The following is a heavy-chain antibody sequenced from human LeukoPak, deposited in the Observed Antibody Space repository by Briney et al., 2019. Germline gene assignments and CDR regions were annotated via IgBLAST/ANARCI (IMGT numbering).Heavy chain of an antibody. Sequence: AGASLRLSCAASGFTFSSYAMSWVRQAPGKGLEWVSAISGSGGSTYYADSVKGRFTISRDNSKNTLYLQMNSLRAEDTAVYYCAKAGDFWSGYYRPPFDYWGQGTLVTVSS. CDR1: GFTFSSYA. CDR2: ISGSGGST. V-gene: IGHV3-23*01. J-gene: IGHJ4*02. D-gene: IGHD3-3*01. CDR3: AKAGDFWSGYYRPPFDY.